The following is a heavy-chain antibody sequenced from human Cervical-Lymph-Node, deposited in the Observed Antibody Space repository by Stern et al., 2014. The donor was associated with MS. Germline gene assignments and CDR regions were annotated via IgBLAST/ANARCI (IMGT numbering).Heavy chain of an antibody. Sequence: EVHLVESGGGLVQPGGSLRLSCAASGFTFSNHWMNWVRQAPGKGLEWVANIKPDGSEDYYVDSVKGRITISRDNAKNSLYLQMNSLRAEDTAVYYCSRGVQGGFWCQGTLVTVSS. CDR3: SRGVQGGF. CDR2: IKPDGSED. J-gene: IGHJ4*02. D-gene: IGHD6-25*01. CDR1: GFTFSNHW. V-gene: IGHV3-7*01.